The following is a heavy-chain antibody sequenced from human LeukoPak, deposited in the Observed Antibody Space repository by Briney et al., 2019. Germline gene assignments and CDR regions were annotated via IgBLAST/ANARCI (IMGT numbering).Heavy chain of an antibody. J-gene: IGHJ4*02. CDR2: ISDDGSNK. CDR3: ARGVVVTAISSVQANVAIAY. CDR1: GFTFSSYA. V-gene: IGHV3-30-3*01. Sequence: VGSLRLSCAASGFTFSSYAMHWVRRAPGKGREWVSVISDDGSNKYYTDSVKGRFTISRENSKNTLYLQMNSLTAEDTAVCYCARGVVVTAISSVQANVAIAYWGQRPLLTVYS. D-gene: IGHD2-21*02.